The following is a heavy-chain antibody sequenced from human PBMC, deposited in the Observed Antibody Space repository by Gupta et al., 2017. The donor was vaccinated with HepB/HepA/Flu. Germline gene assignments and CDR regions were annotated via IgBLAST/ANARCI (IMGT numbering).Heavy chain of an antibody. J-gene: IGHJ6*02. V-gene: IGHV3-30*18. D-gene: IGHD6-6*01. CDR2: ISYDGSNK. Sequence: QVQLVESGGGVVQPGRSLSLSCAASGFTFSSYGMHWFRQAPGKGLEWVAVISYDGSNKYYADSVKGRFTISRDNSKNTLYLQMNSLRAEDTAVYYCAKVPWSGSAPTYNYGMDVWGQGTTVTVSS. CDR1: GFTFSSYG. CDR3: AKVPWSGSAPTYNYGMDV.